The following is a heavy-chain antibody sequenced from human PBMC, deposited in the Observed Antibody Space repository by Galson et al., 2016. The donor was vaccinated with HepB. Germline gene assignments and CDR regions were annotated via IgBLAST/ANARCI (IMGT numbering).Heavy chain of an antibody. D-gene: IGHD3-3*01. Sequence: SVKVSCKASGYIFSRYTMHWVRQAPGQRLEWMGWINPANGSTKYSQKFQGGVTFSSDTSASTGYLELSSLRSEDTAVYYCARAGEVFSSGYSSGLAYWGQGTLVTVSP. CDR3: ARAGEVFSSGYSSGLAY. J-gene: IGHJ4*02. CDR1: GYIFSRYT. CDR2: INPANGST. V-gene: IGHV1-3*01.